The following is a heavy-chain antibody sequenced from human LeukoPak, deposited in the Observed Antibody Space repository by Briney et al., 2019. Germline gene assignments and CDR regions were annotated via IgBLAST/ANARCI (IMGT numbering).Heavy chain of an antibody. Sequence: TLSXTCTVSGGSISSYYWSWIRQPPGKGLEWIGEINHSGSTNYNPSLKSRVTISVDTSKNQFSLKLSSVTAADTAVYYCARRRRITMVRGVGWFDPWGQGTLVTVSS. V-gene: IGHV4-34*01. CDR1: GGSISSYY. CDR2: INHSGST. J-gene: IGHJ5*02. CDR3: ARRRRITMVRGVGWFDP. D-gene: IGHD3-10*01.